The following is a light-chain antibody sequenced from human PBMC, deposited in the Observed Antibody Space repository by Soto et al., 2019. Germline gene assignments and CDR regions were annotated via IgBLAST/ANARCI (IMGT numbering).Light chain of an antibody. CDR1: SRDIGGYNY. CDR2: DVS. CDR3: SSYTSSSRRD. J-gene: IGLJ1*01. Sequence: QSVLTQPASVSGSPGQSITISCTGTSRDIGGYNYVSWHQQHPGKAPKLMIYDVSNRPSGVSNRFSGSESGNTVSLTISGLQAEDEADYYCSSYTSSSRRDFGTGTKVTVL. V-gene: IGLV2-14*01.